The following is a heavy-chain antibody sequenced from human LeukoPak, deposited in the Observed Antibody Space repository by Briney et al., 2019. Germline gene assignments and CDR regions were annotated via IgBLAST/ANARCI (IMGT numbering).Heavy chain of an antibody. CDR2: ISYNGRSI. Sequence: GGSLRLSCAASGFMFSTYEMNWVRQAPGKGLEWLSYISYNGRSIYYADSVKGRFTISRDNAKNSLYLQMNSLRVEDTAVYYCARVRERITIFGVVIRDYYYYYMDVWGKGTTVTVSS. CDR1: GFMFSTYE. CDR3: ARVRERITIFGVVIRDYYYYYMDV. V-gene: IGHV3-48*03. J-gene: IGHJ6*03. D-gene: IGHD3-3*01.